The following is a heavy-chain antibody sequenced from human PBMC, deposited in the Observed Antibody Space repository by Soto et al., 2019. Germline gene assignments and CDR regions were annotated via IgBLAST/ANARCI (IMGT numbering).Heavy chain of an antibody. D-gene: IGHD2-15*01. CDR3: ARDKGDCSDTSCPDFDY. Sequence: QVQLVQSGAEVKKPGSSVKVSCKASGGTLSSYTFSWVRQAPGHGLEWMGRVIPNLGVTNYAKKFQGRFTIVVDTSTSTADMELNSLRYEDTAVYYCARDKGDCSDTSCPDFDYWGQGTLVTVSS. CDR1: GGTLSSYT. CDR2: VIPNLGVT. V-gene: IGHV1-69*08. J-gene: IGHJ4*02.